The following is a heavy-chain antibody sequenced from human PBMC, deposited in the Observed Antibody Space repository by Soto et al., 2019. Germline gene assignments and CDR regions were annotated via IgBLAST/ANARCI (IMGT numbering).Heavy chain of an antibody. D-gene: IGHD7-27*01. CDR2: ISYDGTNK. CDR3: ARDPKTSGGQHWAFNYFDS. J-gene: IGHJ4*02. V-gene: IGHV3-30-3*01. Sequence: SGGSLRLSCAASGFSFSISPMHWVRQAPGKGPEWVALISYDGTNKFYADSVKGRFTISRDNSKSTLYLQVDSLRPEDAAVYYCARDPKTSGGQHWAFNYFDSWGQGTLGTVS. CDR1: GFSFSISP.